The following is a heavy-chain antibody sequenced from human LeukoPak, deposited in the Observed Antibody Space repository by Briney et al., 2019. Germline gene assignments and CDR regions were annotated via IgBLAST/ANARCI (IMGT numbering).Heavy chain of an antibody. CDR3: ARGGYSYGYNWYFDL. J-gene: IGHJ2*01. V-gene: IGHV4-34*01. D-gene: IGHD5-18*01. Sequence: PSETLSPTCAVYGGSFSGYYWSWIRQPPGKGLEWIGEINHSGSTNYNPSLKSRVTISVDTSKNQFSLKLSSVTAADTAVYYCARGGYSYGYNWYFDLWGRGTLVTVSS. CDR2: INHSGST. CDR1: GGSFSGYY.